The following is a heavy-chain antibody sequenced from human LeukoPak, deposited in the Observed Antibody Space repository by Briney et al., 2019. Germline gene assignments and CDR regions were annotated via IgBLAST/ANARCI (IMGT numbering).Heavy chain of an antibody. Sequence: KPSETLSLTCTVSGGSISSYYWSWIRQPPGKGLEWIGYIYYSRSTNYNPSLKSRVTISVDTSKNQFSLKLSSVTAADTAVYYCARVNGGHSSGWYAIDYWGQGTLVTVSS. CDR1: GGSISSYY. CDR2: IYYSRST. CDR3: ARVNGGHSSGWYAIDY. V-gene: IGHV4-59*01. D-gene: IGHD6-19*01. J-gene: IGHJ4*02.